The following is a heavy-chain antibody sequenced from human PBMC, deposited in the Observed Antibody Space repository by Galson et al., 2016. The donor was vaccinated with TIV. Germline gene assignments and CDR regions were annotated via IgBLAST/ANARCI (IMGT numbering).Heavy chain of an antibody. CDR3: AISSRRDRYGHTNWFDP. D-gene: IGHD5-24*01. V-gene: IGHV1-69*13. CDR2: ALPMFGTS. Sequence: SVKVSCRASGDTFNSYAINWVRQAPGQGLEWVGRALPMFGTSNYAEEFQDRVTITADESMSTAYMELSGLTSDDTAVSYCAISSRRDRYGHTNWFDPWGQGTLVTVSS. CDR1: GDTFNSYA. J-gene: IGHJ5*02.